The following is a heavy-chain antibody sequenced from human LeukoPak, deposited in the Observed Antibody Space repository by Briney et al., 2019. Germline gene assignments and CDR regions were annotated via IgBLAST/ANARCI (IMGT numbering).Heavy chain of an antibody. CDR3: ARSTSGSDY. D-gene: IGHD2-2*01. CDR2: IWYDGGNK. V-gene: IGHV3-33*01. J-gene: IGHJ4*02. Sequence: GGSLRLSCAASGFTFSSYGMHWVRQPPGKGLEGVAVIWYDGGNKYYADSVKRRFTISRDNSKNTRYLQMNSLRAEDTAVYYCARSTSGSDYWGQGTLVTVSS. CDR1: GFTFSSYG.